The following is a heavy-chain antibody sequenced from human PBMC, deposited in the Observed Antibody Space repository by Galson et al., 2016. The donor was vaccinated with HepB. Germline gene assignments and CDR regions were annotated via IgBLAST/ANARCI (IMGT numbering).Heavy chain of an antibody. CDR2: INSDGTIS. J-gene: IGHJ5*02. D-gene: IGHD4-23*01. V-gene: IGHV3-74*01. CDR3: GRDHSVVLTTAYNWFDP. CDR1: GFAFGSHW. Sequence: SLRLSCAASGFAFGSHWMHRVRQVPGKGPVWVSRINSDGTISNYEDSVKGRFTISRDNAKNTLYLQMNSLRVEDTAVYYCGRDHSVVLTTAYNWFDPWGQGTLVTVSS.